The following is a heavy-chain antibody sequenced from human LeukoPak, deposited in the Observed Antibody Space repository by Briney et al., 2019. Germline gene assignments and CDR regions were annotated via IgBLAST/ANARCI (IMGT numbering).Heavy chain of an antibody. J-gene: IGHJ4*02. Sequence: SETLSLTCAVYGGSFSGYYWSWIRQPPGKGLEWIGEINHSGSTNYNPSLKSRVTISVDTSKNQFSLKLSSVTAADTAVYYCARGRQAENYDILTGYRFDYWGQGTLVTVSS. CDR3: ARGRQAENYDILTGYRFDY. CDR2: INHSGST. CDR1: GGSFSGYY. D-gene: IGHD3-9*01. V-gene: IGHV4-34*01.